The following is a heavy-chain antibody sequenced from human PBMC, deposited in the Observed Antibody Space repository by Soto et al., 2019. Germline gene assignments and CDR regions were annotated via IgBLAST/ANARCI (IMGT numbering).Heavy chain of an antibody. Sequence: EVQLVESGGGLVQPGGSLRLSCAASGFTFSSYSMNWVRQAPGKGLEWVSYISSSSSTIYYADSVKGRFTISRDNAKNSLYLHMNSLRDEDTAVYYCARDYWGRVAAGTFFDYWGQGTLVTVSS. J-gene: IGHJ4*02. V-gene: IGHV3-48*02. D-gene: IGHD6-13*01. CDR1: GFTFSSYS. CDR3: ARDYWGRVAAGTFFDY. CDR2: ISSSSSTI.